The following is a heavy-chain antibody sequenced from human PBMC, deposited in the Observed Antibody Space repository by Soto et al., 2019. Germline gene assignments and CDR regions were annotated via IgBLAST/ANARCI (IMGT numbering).Heavy chain of an antibody. CDR1: GYSFTSYW. Sequence: PGESLKISCKGSGYSFTSYWIGWVRQMPGKGLEWMGIIYPGDSDTRYSPSFQGQVTISADKSISTAYLQWSSLKASDTAMYYCARLEGLQLVPNYYYYYGMDVWGQGTTVTVSS. CDR2: IYPGDSDT. V-gene: IGHV5-51*01. J-gene: IGHJ6*02. CDR3: ARLEGLQLVPNYYYYYGMDV. D-gene: IGHD6-6*01.